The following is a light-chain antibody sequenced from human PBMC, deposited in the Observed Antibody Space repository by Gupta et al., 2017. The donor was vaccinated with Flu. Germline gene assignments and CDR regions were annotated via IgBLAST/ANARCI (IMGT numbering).Light chain of an antibody. Sequence: PSSLSASVGDRVTITCRASQSISSYLNWYQQKPGKAPKLLIYAASSLQSGVPSRFSGSGSGTDFTLTISMLQPEDFATYYCQQSYSTYDTFGQGTKVEIK. J-gene: IGKJ1*01. CDR1: QSISSY. CDR2: AAS. CDR3: QQSYSTYDT. V-gene: IGKV1-39*01.